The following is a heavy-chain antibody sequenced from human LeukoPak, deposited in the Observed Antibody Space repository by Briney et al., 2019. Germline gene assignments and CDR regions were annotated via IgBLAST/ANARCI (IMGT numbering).Heavy chain of an antibody. D-gene: IGHD3-3*01. J-gene: IGHJ5*02. CDR2: IYYSGST. Sequence: SETLSFTCTVSGGSISSSSYYWGWIRQPPGKGLEWIGSIYYSGSTYYNPSLKSRVTISVDTSKNQFSLKLSSVTAADTAVYYCARALRFLEWFGKSVWFDPWGQGTLVTVSS. V-gene: IGHV4-39*07. CDR3: ARALRFLEWFGKSVWFDP. CDR1: GGSISSSSYY.